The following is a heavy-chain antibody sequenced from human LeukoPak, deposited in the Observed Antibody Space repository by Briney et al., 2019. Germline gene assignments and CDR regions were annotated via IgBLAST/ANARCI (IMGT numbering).Heavy chain of an antibody. V-gene: IGHV3-13*04. CDR2: IASAGDT. Sequence: GGSLRLSCAASGFTFSDFDMHWVRQATGRGLEWVSSIASAGDTYYVASVRGRFTISRENAKSSLYLQMNSLRGGDTAVYYCVRGGHIGFDYWGRGTLVTAS. CDR1: GFTFSDFD. J-gene: IGHJ4*02. D-gene: IGHD2-21*01. CDR3: VRGGHIGFDY.